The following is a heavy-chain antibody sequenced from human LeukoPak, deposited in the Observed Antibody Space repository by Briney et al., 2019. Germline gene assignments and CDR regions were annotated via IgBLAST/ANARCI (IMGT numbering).Heavy chain of an antibody. CDR3: AKSEDNPLYYFDY. V-gene: IGHV3-23*01. CDR1: GFIFTNYA. Sequence: GGSLRLSCAASGFIFTNYAMSWVCQAPGKGLEWVSSISGSGGSTYYADSVKGRFTISRDNSKNTLYLQMNSLRAEDTAVYYCAKSEDNPLYYFDYWGQGTLVTVSS. J-gene: IGHJ4*02. D-gene: IGHD1-14*01. CDR2: ISGSGGST.